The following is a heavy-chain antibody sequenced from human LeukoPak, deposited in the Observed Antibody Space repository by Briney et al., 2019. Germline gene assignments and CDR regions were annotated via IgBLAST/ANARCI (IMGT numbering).Heavy chain of an antibody. CDR3: AKDSPESAAGIIQH. CDR2: IGPNTGGT. D-gene: IGHD6-13*01. J-gene: IGHJ1*01. CDR1: GYTVTNYY. V-gene: IGHV1-2*02. Sequence: ASVKVSCKASGYTVTNYYIHWVRQAPGQGLEWVGWIGPNTGGTNYARKFQGRVTMTRDMSISTAYMELSSLRSDDTAIYYCAKDSPESAAGIIQHWGQGTLVTVSS.